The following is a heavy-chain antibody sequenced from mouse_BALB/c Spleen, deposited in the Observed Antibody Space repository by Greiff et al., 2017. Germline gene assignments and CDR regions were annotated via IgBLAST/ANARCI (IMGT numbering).Heavy chain of an antibody. Sequence: EVQLVESGGGLVQPGGSLKLSCAASGFTFSSYAMSWVRQTPEKRLEWVASISSGGSTYYPDSVKGRFTISRDNARNILYLQMSSLRSEDTAMYYCAREEYGDYLDYWGQGTTLTVSS. CDR3: AREEYGDYLDY. V-gene: IGHV5-6-5*01. J-gene: IGHJ2*01. CDR2: ISSGGST. D-gene: IGHD2-10*02. CDR1: GFTFSSYA.